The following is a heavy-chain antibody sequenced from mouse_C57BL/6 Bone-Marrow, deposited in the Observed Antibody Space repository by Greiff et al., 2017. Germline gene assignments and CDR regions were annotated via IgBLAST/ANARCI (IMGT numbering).Heavy chain of an antibody. V-gene: IGHV1-55*01. CDR2: IYPGSGST. CDR3: ARNYDYDLAWFAY. Sequence: VQLQQPGAELVKPGASVKMSCKASGYTFTSYWITWVKQRPGQGLEWIGDIYPGSGSTNYNEKFKSKATLTVDTSSSTAYMQLSSLTSEASAVYYCARNYDYDLAWFAYWGQGTLVTVSA. D-gene: IGHD2-4*01. J-gene: IGHJ3*01. CDR1: GYTFTSYW.